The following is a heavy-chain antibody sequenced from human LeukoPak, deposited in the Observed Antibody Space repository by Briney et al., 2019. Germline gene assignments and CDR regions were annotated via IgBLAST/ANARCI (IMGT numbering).Heavy chain of an antibody. V-gene: IGHV4-34*01. CDR1: GGSFSGYY. CDR3: ARGEMATIEDAFDI. CDR2: INHSGST. D-gene: IGHD5-24*01. Sequence: PSETLSLTCAVYGGSFSGYYWSWIRQPPGKGLEWIGEINHSGSTNYNPSLKSRVTISVDTSTNQFSLKLSSVTAADTAVYYCARGEMATIEDAFDIWGQGTMVTVSS. J-gene: IGHJ3*02.